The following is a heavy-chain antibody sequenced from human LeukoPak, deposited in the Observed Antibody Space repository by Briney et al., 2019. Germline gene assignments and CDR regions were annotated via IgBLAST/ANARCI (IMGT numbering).Heavy chain of an antibody. V-gene: IGHV1-8*01. D-gene: IGHD2-15*01. CDR2: MNPNNGNT. CDR1: GYTFTSYD. CDR3: ARGLYCTGGSCYWFDP. Sequence: GASVKVSCKASGYTFTSYDINWVRQATGQGLEWMGWMNPNNGNTAYAQNFQGRVTMTRDTSISTAYMELSSLRSDDTAVYYCARGLYCTGGSCYWFDPWGQGTLVTVSS. J-gene: IGHJ5*02.